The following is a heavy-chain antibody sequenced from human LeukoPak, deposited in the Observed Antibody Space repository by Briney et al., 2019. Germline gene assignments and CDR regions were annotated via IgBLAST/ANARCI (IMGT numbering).Heavy chain of an antibody. V-gene: IGHV3-21*01. J-gene: IGHJ1*01. D-gene: IGHD3-22*01. CDR3: ASEDYYDSSAYYYRNFQH. CDR2: ISSSSSYM. Sequence: PGGSLRLSCAASGFTFSNAWMNWVRQAPGKGLEWVSSISSSSSYMNYADSVRGRFTISRDNAKNSLYLQMNSLRAEDTAVYYCASEDYYDSSAYYYRNFQHWGQGTLVTVSS. CDR1: GFTFSNAW.